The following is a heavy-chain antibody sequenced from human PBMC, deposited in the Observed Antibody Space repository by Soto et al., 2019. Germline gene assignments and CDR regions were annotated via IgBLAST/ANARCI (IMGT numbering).Heavy chain of an antibody. V-gene: IGHV3-66*01. J-gene: IGHJ5*02. CDR1: GFTVTTNY. D-gene: IGHD2-2*01. CDR3: ARGFCNGTNCYANWFDP. CDR2: IYIAGGT. Sequence: PGGSLRLSCAASGFTVTTNYMTWVRQAPGKELKWVSLIYIAGGTKYANSEEGRFTISKNSSKNTLYLQMNSLRAEDTVVYYCARGFCNGTNCYANWFDPWGQGTLVTVSS.